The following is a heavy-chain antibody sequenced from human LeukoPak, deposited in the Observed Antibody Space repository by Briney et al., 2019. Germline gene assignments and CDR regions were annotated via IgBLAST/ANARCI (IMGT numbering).Heavy chain of an antibody. CDR3: VKSRRVGANQRGLFDY. D-gene: IGHD1-26*01. Sequence: PGGSLRLSCAGSGFTFSNYAMTGVRHAPGKGLEWVSSVRGSGRNTFYPDSVEGRFTISRDNSKNTVYLQMNSLRADDTAVYYCVKSRRVGANQRGLFDYWGQGTLVTVSP. CDR2: VRGSGRNT. J-gene: IGHJ4*02. CDR1: GFTFSNYA. V-gene: IGHV3-23*01.